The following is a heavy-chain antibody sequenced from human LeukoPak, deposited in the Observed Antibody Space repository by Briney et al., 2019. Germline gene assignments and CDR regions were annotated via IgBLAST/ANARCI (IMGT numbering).Heavy chain of an antibody. CDR3: ARAADYGGNLPDY. CDR1: GGTFSSYA. J-gene: IGHJ4*02. V-gene: IGHV1-69*04. D-gene: IGHD4-23*01. Sequence: RASVKVSCKASGGTFSSYAISWVRQAPGQGLEWMGRIIPILGIANYAQKFQGRVTITADKSTSTAYMEPSSLRSEDTAVYYCARAADYGGNLPDYWGQGTLVTVSS. CDR2: IIPILGIA.